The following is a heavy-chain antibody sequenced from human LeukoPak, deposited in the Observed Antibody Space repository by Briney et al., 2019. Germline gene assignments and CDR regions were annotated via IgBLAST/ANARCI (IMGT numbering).Heavy chain of an antibody. CDR1: GGSISSSSYY. Sequence: SETLSLTCTVSGGSISSSSYYWGWLRQPPGKGLEWIGSIYYSGSTYYNPSLKSRVTISVDTSKNQFSLKLSSVTAADTAVYYCARGGETRPNYCSGGSCRANGKVGLSWFDPWGQGTLVTVSS. CDR3: ARGGETRPNYCSGGSCRANGKVGLSWFDP. CDR2: IYYSGST. V-gene: IGHV4-39*07. J-gene: IGHJ5*02. D-gene: IGHD2-15*01.